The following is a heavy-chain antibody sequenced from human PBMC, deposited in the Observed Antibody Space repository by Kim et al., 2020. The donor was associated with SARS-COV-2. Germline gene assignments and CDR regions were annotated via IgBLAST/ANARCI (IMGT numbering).Heavy chain of an antibody. CDR3: ARDLRYCSGGSCYLGGSMDV. J-gene: IGHJ6*02. CDR1: GYTFTGYY. D-gene: IGHD2-15*01. Sequence: ASVKVSCKASGYTFTGYYMHWVRQAPGQGLEWMGWINPNSGGTNYAQKFQGWVTMTRDTSISTAYMELSRLRSDDTAVYYCARDLRYCSGGSCYLGGSMDVWGQGTTVTVSS. V-gene: IGHV1-2*04. CDR2: INPNSGGT.